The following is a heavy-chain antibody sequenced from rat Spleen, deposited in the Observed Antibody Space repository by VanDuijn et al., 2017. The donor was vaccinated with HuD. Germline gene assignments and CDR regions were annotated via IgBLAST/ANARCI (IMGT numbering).Heavy chain of an antibody. D-gene: IGHD1-10*01. CDR2: IDGTGST. J-gene: IGHJ3*01. Sequence: EMHLQESGPGLVKPSQSLSLTCSVTAYSITSSYRWNWIPKFPGNKLEWMGYIDGTGSTNYSPSLESRISITRDTSKNQFFLQVNSVTTEDTATYYCARWNNYAAHWGQGTLVTVSS. CDR3: ARWNNYAAH. V-gene: IGHV3-3*01. CDR1: AYSITSSYR.